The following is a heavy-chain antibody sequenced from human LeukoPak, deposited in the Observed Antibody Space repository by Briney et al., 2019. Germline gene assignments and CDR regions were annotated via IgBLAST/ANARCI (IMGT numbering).Heavy chain of an antibody. J-gene: IGHJ6*02. V-gene: IGHV4-30-4*08. Sequence: TSETLSLTCAVYGGSFSGYYWSWIRQPPGKGLEWIGYIYYSGSTYYNPSLKSRVTISVDTSKNQFSLKLSSVTAADTAVYYCARGGSSGWYNHYYYYGMDVWGQGTTVTVSS. CDR3: ARGGSSGWYNHYYYYGMDV. CDR1: GGSFSGYY. D-gene: IGHD6-19*01. CDR2: IYYSGST.